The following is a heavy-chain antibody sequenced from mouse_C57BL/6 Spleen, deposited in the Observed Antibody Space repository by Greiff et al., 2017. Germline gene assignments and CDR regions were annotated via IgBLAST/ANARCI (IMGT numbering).Heavy chain of an antibody. CDR2: ISYDGSN. D-gene: IGHD1-2*01. J-gene: IGHJ2*01. Sequence: EVQLQQSGPGLVKPSQSLSLTCSVTGYSITSGYYWNWIRQFPGNKLEWMGYISYDGSNNYNPSLKNRISITRDTSKNQFFLKLNSVTTEDTATYYCAGYYGDYFDYWGQGTTLTVSS. V-gene: IGHV3-6*01. CDR3: AGYYGDYFDY. CDR1: GYSITSGYY.